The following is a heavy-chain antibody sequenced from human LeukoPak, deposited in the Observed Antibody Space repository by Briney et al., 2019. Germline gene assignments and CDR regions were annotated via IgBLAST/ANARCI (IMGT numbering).Heavy chain of an antibody. J-gene: IGHJ4*02. Sequence: QSGGSLRLSCAASGFTFSSYSMNWVRQAPGKGLEWVSAISGSGGSTYYADSVKGRFTISRDNSKNTLYLQMNSLRAEDTAVYYCAKARSSGWLPGDYWGQGTLVTVSS. CDR3: AKARSSGWLPGDY. CDR2: ISGSGGST. V-gene: IGHV3-23*01. CDR1: GFTFSSYS. D-gene: IGHD6-19*01.